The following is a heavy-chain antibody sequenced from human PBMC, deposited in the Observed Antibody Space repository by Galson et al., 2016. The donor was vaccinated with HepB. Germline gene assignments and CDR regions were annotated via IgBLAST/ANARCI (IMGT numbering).Heavy chain of an antibody. D-gene: IGHD4-23*01. Sequence: SVKVSCKASGYTFTNHGISWVRQAPGQGLEWMGWISAYNGDTYYAQKLQDRVTMNTDTSTTTAHMELRSLRSDDTALYYCARVPREKREVTWRAIDYWGQGTLVTVSS. V-gene: IGHV1-18*04. CDR2: ISAYNGDT. CDR3: ARVPREKREVTWRAIDY. J-gene: IGHJ4*02. CDR1: GYTFTNHG.